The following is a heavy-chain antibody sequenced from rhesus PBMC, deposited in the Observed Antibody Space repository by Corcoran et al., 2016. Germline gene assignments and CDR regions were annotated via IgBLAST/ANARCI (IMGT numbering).Heavy chain of an antibody. CDR1: GASISNNW. D-gene: IGHD4-35*01. J-gene: IGHJ6*01. Sequence: QVQLQESGPGLVKPSETLSLTCTVSGASISNNWWSWIRQSPGKGLEWIGEIVGYSKSINNNPSRKSRVTISKDASKNQFFLKLNSVTAADTAVYYCARDRSFGNSYGLDSWGQGVVVTVSS. V-gene: IGHV4-80*01. CDR2: IVGYSKSI. CDR3: ARDRSFGNSYGLDS.